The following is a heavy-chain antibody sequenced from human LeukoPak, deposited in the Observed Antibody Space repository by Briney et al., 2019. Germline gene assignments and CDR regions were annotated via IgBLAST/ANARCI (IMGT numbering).Heavy chain of an antibody. Sequence: ASVKVSCKASGYTFTSYYMHWGRQAPGQGLEWMGIINPSGVSTSYAQKFQGRVTMTRDTSTSTVYMELSSLRSEDTAVYYCARVGHCSGGGCHRFDYWGQGTLVTVSS. CDR1: GYTFTSYY. D-gene: IGHD2-15*01. J-gene: IGHJ4*02. V-gene: IGHV1-46*01. CDR3: ARVGHCSGGGCHRFDY. CDR2: INPSGVST.